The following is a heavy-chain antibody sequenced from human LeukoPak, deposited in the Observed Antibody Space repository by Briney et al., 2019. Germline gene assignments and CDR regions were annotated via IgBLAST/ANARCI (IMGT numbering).Heavy chain of an antibody. CDR1: GFTFSSHW. Sequence: GGSLRLSCAASGFTFSSHWMSWVRQAPGKGLEWVASIKQDGREKHHVDSVKGRFTISRDNAKHSVYLQMNSLRAEDTAVYYCASVHDYGVHFDCWGQGTLVTVSS. CDR3: ASVHDYGVHFDC. CDR2: IKQDGREK. J-gene: IGHJ4*02. D-gene: IGHD4-17*01. V-gene: IGHV3-7*01.